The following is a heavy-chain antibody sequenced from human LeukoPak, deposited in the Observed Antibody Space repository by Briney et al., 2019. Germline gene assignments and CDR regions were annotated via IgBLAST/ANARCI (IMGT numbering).Heavy chain of an antibody. V-gene: IGHV3-66*01. J-gene: IGHJ2*01. CDR1: GFTVSSNY. D-gene: IGHD3-16*02. CDR3: AREGRDYVWGSYRYTGCFDL. CDR2: IYSGGST. Sequence: GGSLRLSCAASGFTVSSNYMSWVRQAPGKGLEWVSVIYSGGSTYYADSVKGRFTISRDNSKNTLYLQMNSLRAEDTAVYYCAREGRDYVWGSYRYTGCFDLWGCGTLVTVSS.